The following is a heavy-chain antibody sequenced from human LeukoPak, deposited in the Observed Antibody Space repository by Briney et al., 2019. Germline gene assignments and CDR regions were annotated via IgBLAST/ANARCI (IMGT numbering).Heavy chain of an antibody. CDR3: ARVAGIDFDY. J-gene: IGHJ4*02. V-gene: IGHV3-66*01. Sequence: GGSLRLSCAASGFTVSSNYMSWVRQAPGKGLEWVSHISNGGSTYYADSVKGRFIISRDNPKNTLYLQMNSLRAGDTAVYYCARVAGIDFDYWGQGTLVTVSS. CDR1: GFTVSSNY. CDR2: ISNGGST.